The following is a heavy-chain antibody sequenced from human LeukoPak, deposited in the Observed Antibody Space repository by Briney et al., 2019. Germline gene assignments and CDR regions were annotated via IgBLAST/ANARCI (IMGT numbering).Heavy chain of an antibody. V-gene: IGHV3-23*01. CDR3: AKDQMYSSSWYY. J-gene: IGHJ4*02. CDR1: GFTFSSYA. D-gene: IGHD6-13*01. CDR2: ISGSGGST. Sequence: PGGSLRLSCAASGFTFSSYAMSWVRQAPGKGLEWVSAISGSGGSTYYTDSVKGRFTISRDNSKNTLYLQMNSLRAEDTAVYYCAKDQMYSSSWYYWGQGTLVTVSS.